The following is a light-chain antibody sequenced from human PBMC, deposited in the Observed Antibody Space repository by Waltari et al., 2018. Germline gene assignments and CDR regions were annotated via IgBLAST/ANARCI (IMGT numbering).Light chain of an antibody. Sequence: EIVLTQSPGTLSLSPGARATLSCRASKSVSRYLAWYQQKPGQAPRRLIYGASSRATGIPDRFSGSGSGTDFSLTISRLEPEDFAVYYCQNHERLPAMFGQGTNVEIK. V-gene: IGKV3-20*01. CDR3: QNHERLPAM. J-gene: IGKJ1*01. CDR1: KSVSRY. CDR2: GAS.